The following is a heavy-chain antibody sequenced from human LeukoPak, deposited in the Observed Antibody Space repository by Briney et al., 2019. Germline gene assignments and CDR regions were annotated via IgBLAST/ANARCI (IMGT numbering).Heavy chain of an antibody. CDR1: GGTFSSYA. D-gene: IGHD6-19*01. J-gene: IGHJ4*02. CDR3: AITLLRHSSGWYPFDY. Sequence: GASVKVSCKASGGTFSSYAISWVRQAPGQGLEWMGGIIPIFGTANYAQKFQGRVTITADESTSTAYMELSSLRSEDTAVYYCAITLLRHSSGWYPFDYWGQGTLVTVSS. V-gene: IGHV1-69*13. CDR2: IIPIFGTA.